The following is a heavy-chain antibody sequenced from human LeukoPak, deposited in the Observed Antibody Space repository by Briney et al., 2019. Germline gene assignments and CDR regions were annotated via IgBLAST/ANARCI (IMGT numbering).Heavy chain of an antibody. CDR3: ARGFDGYNYLYFYYYAMDV. CDR2: ISSSGSPI. CDR1: GFSFSSYE. D-gene: IGHD5-24*01. Sequence: GGSLRLSCAASGFSFSSYEMNWVRQAPGKGLEWVSYISSSGSPIYYADSVKGRFTISRDNAKNSLYLQVNSLRAEDTAIYYCARGFDGYNYLYFYYYAMDVWGQGTTVTVSS. V-gene: IGHV3-48*03. J-gene: IGHJ6*02.